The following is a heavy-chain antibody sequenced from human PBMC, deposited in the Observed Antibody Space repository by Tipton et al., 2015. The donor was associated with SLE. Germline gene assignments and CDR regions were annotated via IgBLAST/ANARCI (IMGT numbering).Heavy chain of an antibody. CDR3: ARDHWVSLDS. D-gene: IGHD3-9*01. CDR2: VTYSGRGSV. J-gene: IGHJ4*02. V-gene: IGHV4-61*08. Sequence: TLSLTCTVSGDSVRSDGYQWSWIRQPPGKGLEWIGYVTYSGRGSVNYNPSLKSRITMSVDTSKNQFSLKLSSVTAAVSAGYYCARDHWVSLDSWGQGTLVTVSS. CDR1: GDSVRSDGYQ.